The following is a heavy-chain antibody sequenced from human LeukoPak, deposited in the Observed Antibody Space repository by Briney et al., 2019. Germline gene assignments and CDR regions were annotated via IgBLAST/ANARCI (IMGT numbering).Heavy chain of an antibody. V-gene: IGHV3-21*01. CDR3: ARARGSAWGGYYYYYMDV. J-gene: IGHJ6*03. CDR2: ISSSSGYI. CDR1: GFTFSSYS. Sequence: GGSLRLSCAASGFTFSSYSMSWVRQAPGKGLEWVSSISSSSGYIYYADSVKGRFTISRDNAKNSLYLQMNSLRAEDTAVYYCARARGSAWGGYYYYYMDVWGKGTTVTVSS. D-gene: IGHD3-16*01.